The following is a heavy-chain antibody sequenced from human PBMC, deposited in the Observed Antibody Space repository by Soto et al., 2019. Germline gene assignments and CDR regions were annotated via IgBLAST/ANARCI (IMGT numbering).Heavy chain of an antibody. V-gene: IGHV4-4*02. CDR2: SHQSGNT. Sequence: QVQLQESGPGLVKPSGTLSLTCAVSGVSICSHDWWTWVRQPPGKGLEWIGESHQSGNTNYNSSLESRVTISVDKSKNQFSLKLTAVTVADTAVYYCATRDSSRFYWGQGTLVTVSS. J-gene: IGHJ4*02. CDR1: GVSICSHDW. CDR3: ATRDSSRFY. D-gene: IGHD6-13*01.